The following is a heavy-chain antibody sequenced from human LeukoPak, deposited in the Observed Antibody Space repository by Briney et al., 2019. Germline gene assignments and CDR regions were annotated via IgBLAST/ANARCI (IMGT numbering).Heavy chain of an antibody. V-gene: IGHV1-46*03. Sequence: ASVKVSCKASGYTFTKYYIHWARQAPGQGLEWMGLINPSGGSTSYAQRFQGRVTMTRDTSTSTVFMEVSSLRSEDTAVYYCATEGNMVGATSRYFDYWGQGTLVTVSS. CDR2: INPSGGST. CDR3: ATEGNMVGATSRYFDY. D-gene: IGHD1-26*01. CDR1: GYTFTKYY. J-gene: IGHJ4*02.